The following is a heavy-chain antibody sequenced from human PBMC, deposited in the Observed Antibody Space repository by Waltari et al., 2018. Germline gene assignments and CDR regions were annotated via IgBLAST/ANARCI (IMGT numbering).Heavy chain of an antibody. CDR2: IYYSGST. D-gene: IGHD1-26*01. V-gene: IGHV4-39*01. CDR3: ASCDSGSYPLDY. J-gene: IGHJ4*02. CDR1: GGSISSSSYY. Sequence: QLQLQESGPGLVKPSETLSLTCTVSGGSISSSSYYWGWIRQPPGKGLEWIGSIYYSGSTYYNPSLKMRVTISVDTSKNPFSLKLSSVTAADTAVYYCASCDSGSYPLDYWGQGTLVTVSS.